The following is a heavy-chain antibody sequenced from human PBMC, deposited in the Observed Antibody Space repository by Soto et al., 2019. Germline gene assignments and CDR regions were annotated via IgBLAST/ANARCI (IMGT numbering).Heavy chain of an antibody. D-gene: IGHD3-22*01. Sequence: QVQLQESGPGLVKASQTLSLTCTVSGASVNSGDYYWSWVRQPPGRGLEWIGYIHYSETIYYNSSLKSRVQRLVETFKNKFSLEVSSVTAADTAVYYCARAHRYYDYPDIWGQGTTVTVSS. J-gene: IGHJ3*02. CDR3: ARAHRYYDYPDI. CDR1: GASVNSGDYY. CDR2: IHYSETI. V-gene: IGHV4-30-4*01.